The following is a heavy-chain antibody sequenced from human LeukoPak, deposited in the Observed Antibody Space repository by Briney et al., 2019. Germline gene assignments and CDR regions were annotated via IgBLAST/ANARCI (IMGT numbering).Heavy chain of an antibody. CDR3: ARDREGFRFDY. CDR2: ISYDGSNK. D-gene: IGHD1-26*01. V-gene: IGHV3-30*04. CDR1: GFTFSSYA. Sequence: PGGSLRLSCAASGFTFSSYAMHWVRQAPGKGLEWVAVISYDGSNKYYADSVKGRFTISRDNSKNTLYLQMNSLRAEDTAVYYCARDREGFRFDYWGQGTLVTVSS. J-gene: IGHJ4*02.